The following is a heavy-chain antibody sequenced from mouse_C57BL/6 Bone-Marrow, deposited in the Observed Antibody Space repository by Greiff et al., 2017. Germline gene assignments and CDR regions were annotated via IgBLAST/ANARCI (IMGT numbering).Heavy chain of an antibody. V-gene: IGHV1-26*01. CDR3: ARDGRLRYFDY. CDR2: INPNNGGT. D-gene: IGHD2-4*01. CDR1: GYTFTDYY. Sequence: VQLQQSGPELVKPGASVKISCKASGYTFTDYYMNWVKQSHGKSLEWIGDINPNNGGTSYNQKLKGKATLTVDKSSSTAYMELRSLTSEDSAVYYCARDGRLRYFDYWGQGTTLTVSS. J-gene: IGHJ2*01.